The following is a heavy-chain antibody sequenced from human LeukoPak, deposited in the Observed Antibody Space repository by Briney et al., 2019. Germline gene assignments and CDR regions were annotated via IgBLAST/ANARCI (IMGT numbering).Heavy chain of an antibody. CDR3: AKRPRYCSSTSCYEVDY. Sequence: PGGSLRLSCAASGFTFSSYAMSWVRQAPGKGLEWVSAISGSGGSTYYADSVKGRFTISRDKSKNTLYLQMNSLRAEDTAVYYCAKRPRYCSSTSCYEVDYWGQGTLVTVSS. J-gene: IGHJ4*02. CDR1: GFTFSSYA. V-gene: IGHV3-23*01. CDR2: ISGSGGST. D-gene: IGHD2-2*01.